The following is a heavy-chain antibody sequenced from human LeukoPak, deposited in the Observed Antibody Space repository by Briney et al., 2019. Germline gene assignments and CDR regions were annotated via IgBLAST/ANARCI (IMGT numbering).Heavy chain of an antibody. V-gene: IGHV1-69-2*01. CDR2: VDPDEGDT. Sequence: EASVTISCKTSGYTFSHHYIHWVKQAPGKGPEWMGRVDPDEGDTQYAEKFHGRVTITADTSADIAYMELSSLRPEDTAIYYCTTTPTYGRPRPHWDWGQGTLVTVSS. J-gene: IGHJ4*02. CDR3: TTTPTYGRPRPHWD. D-gene: IGHD3-10*02. CDR1: GYTFSHHY.